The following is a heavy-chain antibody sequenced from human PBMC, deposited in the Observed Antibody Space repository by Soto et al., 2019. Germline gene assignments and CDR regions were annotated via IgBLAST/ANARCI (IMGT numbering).Heavy chain of an antibody. CDR1: GGSFSGYY. Sequence: SETLSLTCAVYGGSFSGYYWTWIRQPPGSGLEWIGEINHSGSTNYNPSLKSRVTISVDTSKNQFSLKLTSVTAADTAVYYCARDKITGLFDYWGQGTLVTVSS. J-gene: IGHJ4*02. V-gene: IGHV4-34*01. CDR2: INHSGST. CDR3: ARDKITGLFDY. D-gene: IGHD2-8*02.